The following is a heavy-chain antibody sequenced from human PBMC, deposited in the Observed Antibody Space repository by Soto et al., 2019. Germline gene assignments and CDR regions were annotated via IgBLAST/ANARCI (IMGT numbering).Heavy chain of an antibody. J-gene: IGHJ4*02. CDR1: GYSFTSYY. V-gene: IGHV5-51*01. CDR3: ANAAVAGSPGYSGRAPFGY. D-gene: IGHD6-19*01. CDR2: IHPGDFDT. Sequence: GESLKISCKGSGYSFTSYYIGWVRQMPGKGLEWMGIIHPGDFDTRYSPSFQGQVTISADKSTSTAYLQMNSLRAEDTAVYYCANAAVAGSPGYSGRAPFGYWGQGTLVTVSS.